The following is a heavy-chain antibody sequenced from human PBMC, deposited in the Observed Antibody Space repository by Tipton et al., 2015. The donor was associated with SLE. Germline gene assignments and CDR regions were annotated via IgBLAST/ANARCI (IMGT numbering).Heavy chain of an antibody. CDR3: SGGEQQLVTGNH. D-gene: IGHD6-13*01. Sequence: QLVQSGAEVKKPGESLKISCKGSGYSFTSYWIGWVRQMPGKGLEWMGIIYPGDSDTRYSPSFQDQVTISADKSINTAYLQWSRLKASDTAMYYCSGGEQQLVTGNHWGQGTLGTGSS. J-gene: IGHJ5*02. V-gene: IGHV5-51*01. CDR2: IYPGDSDT. CDR1: GYSFTSYW.